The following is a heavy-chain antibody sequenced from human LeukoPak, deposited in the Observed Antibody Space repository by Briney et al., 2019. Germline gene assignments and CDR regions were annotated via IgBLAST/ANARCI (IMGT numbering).Heavy chain of an antibody. CDR2: IYYSGST. CDR3: ASRRGSYYGY. CDR1: GDSISSYY. J-gene: IGHJ4*02. V-gene: IGHV4-59*08. D-gene: IGHD1-26*01. Sequence: SETLSLTCTVSGDSISSYYWSWIRQPPGKGLEWIGYIYYSGSTNYNPSLKSRVTISVDTFKNQFSLKLSSVTAADTAVYYCASRRGSYYGYWGQGTLVTVSS.